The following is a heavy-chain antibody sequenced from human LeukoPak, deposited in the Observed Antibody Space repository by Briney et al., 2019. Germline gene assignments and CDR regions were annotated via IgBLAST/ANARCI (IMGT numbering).Heavy chain of an antibody. V-gene: IGHV4-59*01. CDR3: ARLNWRSGFYYYMDV. D-gene: IGHD1-20*01. Sequence: SETLSLTCTVSGGSISSYYWSWIRQPPGKGLEWIGYIYYSGSTNYNPSLKSRVTISVDTSKNQFSLKLSSVTAADTAVYYCARLNWRSGFYYYMDVWGKGTTVTVSS. CDR1: GGSISSYY. CDR2: IYYSGST. J-gene: IGHJ6*03.